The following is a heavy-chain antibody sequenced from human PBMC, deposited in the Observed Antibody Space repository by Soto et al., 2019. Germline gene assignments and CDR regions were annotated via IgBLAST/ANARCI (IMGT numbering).Heavy chain of an antibody. V-gene: IGHV3-7*01. CDR2: IKQDGTEK. D-gene: IGHD5-18*01. CDR3: ARGDTPMITGMDSFDI. J-gene: IGHJ3*02. Sequence: GGSLRLSCAASGFTFSRYWMNWVRQAPGKGLEWVANIKQDGTEKNYVDSVKGRFTISRDNARKSLYLQMDSLRAEDTAVYFCARGDTPMITGMDSFDIWGQGTMVTVS. CDR1: GFTFSRYW.